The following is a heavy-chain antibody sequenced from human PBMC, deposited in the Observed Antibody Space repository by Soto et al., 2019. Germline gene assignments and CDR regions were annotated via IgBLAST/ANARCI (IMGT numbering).Heavy chain of an antibody. V-gene: IGHV3-23*03. J-gene: IGHJ4*02. Sequence: GGSLRLSCAASGFTFSSYAMSWVRQAPGKGLEWISIIYSGGSTFYADSVKGRFTISRDNPKNTLYLQMNSLRAEDTAVYYCARGVPITPGTFDYRGQGTLVTVSS. CDR1: GFTFSSYA. CDR2: IYSGGST. D-gene: IGHD5-12*01. CDR3: ARGVPITPGTFDY.